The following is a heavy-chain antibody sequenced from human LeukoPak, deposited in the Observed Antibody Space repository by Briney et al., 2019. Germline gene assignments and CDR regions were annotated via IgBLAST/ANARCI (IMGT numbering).Heavy chain of an antibody. CDR2: IKQDGSEK. V-gene: IGHV3-7*03. D-gene: IGHD4-11*01. CDR1: GFTFSSYW. CDR3: TTDHQTTVSPYYYYYYMDV. Sequence: PGGSLRLSCAASGFTFSSYWMSWVRQAPGKGLEWVANIKQDGSEKYYVDSVKGRFTISRDNAKNSLYLQMNSLKTEDTAVYYCTTDHQTTVSPYYYYYYMDVWGKGTTVTVSS. J-gene: IGHJ6*03.